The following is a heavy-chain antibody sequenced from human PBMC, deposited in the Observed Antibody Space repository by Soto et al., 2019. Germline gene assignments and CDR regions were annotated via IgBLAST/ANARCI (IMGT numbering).Heavy chain of an antibody. CDR2: ISYDGSNK. V-gene: IGHV3-30*18. Sequence: ESGGGVVQPGRSLRLSCAASGFTFSSYGMHWVRQAPGKGLEWVAVISYDGSNKYYADSVKGRFTISRDNSKNTLYLQMNSLRAEDTAVYYCAKLYDGSWYGYYGMDVWGQGTTVTVSS. J-gene: IGHJ6*02. CDR3: AKLYDGSWYGYYGMDV. D-gene: IGHD6-13*01. CDR1: GFTFSSYG.